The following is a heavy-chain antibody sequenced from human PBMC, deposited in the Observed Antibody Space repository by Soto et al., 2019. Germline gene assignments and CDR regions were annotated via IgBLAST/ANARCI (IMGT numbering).Heavy chain of an antibody. CDR2: VFFSGSA. J-gene: IGHJ4*02. Sequence: PSETLSLTCTVSGDSISSTSYYWGWIRQTPGKGLEWIGSVFFSGSAYYNSSLKSRVTISVDTSKNLFSLKLISVAAADSAVYYCVRLKSTYAASYYGGGFFDFWGRGTLVTVPQ. D-gene: IGHD3-3*01. CDR3: VRLKSTYAASYYGGGFFDF. V-gene: IGHV4-39*01. CDR1: GDSISSTSYY.